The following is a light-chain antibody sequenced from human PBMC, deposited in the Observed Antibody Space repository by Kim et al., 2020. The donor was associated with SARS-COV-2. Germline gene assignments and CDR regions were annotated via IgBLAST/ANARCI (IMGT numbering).Light chain of an antibody. V-gene: IGLV3-1*01. CDR3: QAWDSSTAVV. J-gene: IGLJ2*01. CDR1: KLGDKY. CDR2: QDS. Sequence: SYELTQPPSVSVSPGQTASITCSGDKLGDKYACWYQQKPGQSPVLVIYQDSKRPSGIPVRFSGSNSGNTATLTISGTQAMDEADYYCQAWDSSTAVVFGG.